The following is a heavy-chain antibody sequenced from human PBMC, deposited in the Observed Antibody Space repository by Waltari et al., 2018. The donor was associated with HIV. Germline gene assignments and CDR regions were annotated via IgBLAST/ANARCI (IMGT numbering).Heavy chain of an antibody. J-gene: IGHJ4*01. CDR3: AATTWGGAVVFEN. CDR2: FHYSGST. Sequence: QVQLQESGPGLVKPSETLSLTCTVSGAFISDWHWKWIRQSPGRGLEFIGYFHYSGSTNYNPSLKSRVAISADTSQKQFSLKVNSVTAADTAIYYCAATTWGGAVVFENWGQGIPVSVSS. V-gene: IGHV4-59*03. CDR1: GAFISDWH. D-gene: IGHD7-27*01.